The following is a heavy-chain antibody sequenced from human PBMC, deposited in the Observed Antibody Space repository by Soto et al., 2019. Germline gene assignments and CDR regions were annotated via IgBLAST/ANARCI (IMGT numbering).Heavy chain of an antibody. J-gene: IGHJ4*02. CDR1: GGSISSYY. CDR3: ARVGYDFWSGYYKFDY. Sequence: QVQPQESCPGLVKPSETLSLTCTVSGGSISSYYWSWIRPPPGKGLEWIGYIYYSGSTNYNPSLKSRVTISVDTSKNQFSLKLSSVTAADTAVYYCARVGYDFWSGYYKFDYWGQGTLVTVSS. V-gene: IGHV4-59*01. D-gene: IGHD3-3*01. CDR2: IYYSGST.